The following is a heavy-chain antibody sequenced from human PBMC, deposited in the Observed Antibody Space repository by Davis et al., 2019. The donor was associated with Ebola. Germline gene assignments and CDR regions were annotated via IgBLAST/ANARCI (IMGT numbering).Heavy chain of an antibody. J-gene: IGHJ4*02. V-gene: IGHV3-7*01. CDR3: TTHHSFRIDY. CDR2: IKQDGSEE. Sequence: GESLKISCAASGFTFSSYWMSWVRQAPGKGLEWVANIKQDGSEEWYVDSVEGRFTISRDNAMNSLYLQMNSLRGEDTAVYYCTTHHSFRIDYWGQGTLVTVSS. D-gene: IGHD1-14*01. CDR1: GFTFSSYW.